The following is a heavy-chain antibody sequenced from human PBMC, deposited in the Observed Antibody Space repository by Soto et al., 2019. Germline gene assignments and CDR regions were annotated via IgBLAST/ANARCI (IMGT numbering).Heavy chain of an antibody. CDR2: IIPIFGTA. D-gene: IGHD3-9*01. CDR3: ARKDILPVYYRGYREAYYSYGRDV. V-gene: IGHV1-69*13. CDR1: GGTFSSYA. Sequence: ASVKVSCKASGGTFSSYAISWVRQAPGQGLEWMGGIIPIFGTANYAQQFQGRVTITADESTSTAYMELSSLRAEDTAGYYCARKDILPVYYRGYREAYYSYGRDVWGQGPTVPVSS. J-gene: IGHJ6*02.